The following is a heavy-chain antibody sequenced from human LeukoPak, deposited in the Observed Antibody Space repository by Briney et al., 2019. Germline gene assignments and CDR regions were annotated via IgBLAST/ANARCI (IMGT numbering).Heavy chain of an antibody. J-gene: IGHJ6*03. D-gene: IGHD2-15*01. V-gene: IGHV1-69*05. CDR3: ATGAANYCYYYYMDV. CDR1: GGTSSSYA. Sequence: SVKASCKASGGTSSSYAISWVRQAPGQGLEWMGGIIPIFGTANYAQKFQGRVTITTDESTSTAYMELSSLRSEDTAVYYCATGAANYCYYYYMDVWGKGTTVTVSS. CDR2: IIPIFGTA.